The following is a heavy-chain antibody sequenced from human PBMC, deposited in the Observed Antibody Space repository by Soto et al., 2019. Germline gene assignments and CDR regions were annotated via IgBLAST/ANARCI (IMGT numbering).Heavy chain of an antibody. CDR3: ARESGSYWVFDY. CDR2: IYYSGST. J-gene: IGHJ4*02. V-gene: IGHV4-31*03. D-gene: IGHD1-26*01. CDR1: AGSISSGGYY. Sequence: QVQLQESGPGLVKPSQTLSLTCTVSAGSISSGGYYWSWIRQHPGKGLEWIGYIYYSGSTYYNPSLKSRVTISVDTSKNQFSLNLSSVTAADTAVYYCARESGSYWVFDYWGQGTLVTVSS.